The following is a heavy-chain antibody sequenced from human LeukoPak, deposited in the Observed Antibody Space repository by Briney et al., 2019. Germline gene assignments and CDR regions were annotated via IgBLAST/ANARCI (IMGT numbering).Heavy chain of an antibody. CDR1: GGSFSGYY. J-gene: IGHJ5*02. Sequence: SETLSLTCAVYGGSFSGYYWSWIRQPPGKGLEWIGEINHSGSTNYNPSLKSRVTISVDTSKNQFSLKLSSVTAADTAVYYCARDRRDYDFWSGYYHWFDPWGQGTLVTVSS. CDR3: ARDRRDYDFWSGYYHWFDP. CDR2: INHSGST. V-gene: IGHV4-34*01. D-gene: IGHD3-3*01.